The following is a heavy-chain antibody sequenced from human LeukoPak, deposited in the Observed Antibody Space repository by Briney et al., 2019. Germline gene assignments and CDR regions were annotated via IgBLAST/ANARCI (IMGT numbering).Heavy chain of an antibody. CDR3: ARPTAYGDYFDY. CDR2: IYPGDSDT. D-gene: IGHD4-17*01. CDR1: GYSFTSYW. Sequence: GESLKISCKGSGYSFTSYWIGWVRQMPGKGLVWLGIIYPGDSDTRYSPSFQGQVTISADKSISSAYLQWSSLKASDTAMYYCARPTAYGDYFDYWGQGTLLTVSS. V-gene: IGHV5-51*01. J-gene: IGHJ4*02.